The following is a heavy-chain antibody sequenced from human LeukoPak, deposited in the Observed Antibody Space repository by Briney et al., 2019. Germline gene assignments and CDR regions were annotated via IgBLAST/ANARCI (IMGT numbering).Heavy chain of an antibody. V-gene: IGHV4-39*07. CDR3: ARVPYFYYYYMDV. J-gene: IGHJ6*03. CDR1: GGSISSSSDY. CDR2: IYYTGNT. Sequence: SETLSLTCTVSGGSISSSSDYWGWIRQPPGRGLEWIASIYYTGNTYYNPSLKSRVTISVDTSKNQFSLKLSSVTAADTAVYYCARVPYFYYYYMDVWGKGTTVTVSS.